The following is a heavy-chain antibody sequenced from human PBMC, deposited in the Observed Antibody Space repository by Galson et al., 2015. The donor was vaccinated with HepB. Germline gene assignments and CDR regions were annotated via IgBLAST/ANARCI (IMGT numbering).Heavy chain of an antibody. V-gene: IGHV3-33*01. CDR1: GFTFSSYG. CDR3: AREGRNYDFWSGYFQGYYYYYMDV. D-gene: IGHD3-3*01. J-gene: IGHJ6*03. Sequence: SLRLSCAASGFTFSSYGMHWFRRAPGRGRGGGAVIWYDGSNKYYADSVKGRFTISRDNSKNTLYLQMNSLRAEDTAVYYCAREGRNYDFWSGYFQGYYYYYMDVWGKGTTVTVSS. CDR2: IWYDGSNK.